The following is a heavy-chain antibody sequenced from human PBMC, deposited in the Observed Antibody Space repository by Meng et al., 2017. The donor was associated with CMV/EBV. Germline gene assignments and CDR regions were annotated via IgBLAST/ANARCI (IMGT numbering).Heavy chain of an antibody. D-gene: IGHD2-8*02. J-gene: IGHJ3*02. CDR2: ISSSSSYI. Sequence: CAASGFTFSSYRMNWIRQAPGKGLGWVSYISSSSSYIYYADSVKGRFTISRDNAKNSLYLQMNSLRAEDTAVYYCARDLLAADAFDIWGQGTMVTVSS. CDR1: GFTFSSYR. V-gene: IGHV3-21*01. CDR3: ARDLLAADAFDI.